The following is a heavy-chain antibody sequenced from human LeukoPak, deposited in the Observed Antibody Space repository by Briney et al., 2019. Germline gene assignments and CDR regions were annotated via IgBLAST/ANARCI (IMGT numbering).Heavy chain of an antibody. Sequence: PSQTLSLTCTVSGGSISSGGYYGSWIRHHPGKGLEWIGYIYYSGSTYYNPSRKSPVTISVDTSKNQFSLKLSSGTAADTAVYYCARDSPPPERYGSGSYLTSYYYYGMDVWGQGTTVTVSS. CDR1: GGSISSGGYY. J-gene: IGHJ6*02. CDR3: ARDSPPPERYGSGSYLTSYYYYGMDV. CDR2: IYYSGST. D-gene: IGHD3-10*01. V-gene: IGHV4-31*01.